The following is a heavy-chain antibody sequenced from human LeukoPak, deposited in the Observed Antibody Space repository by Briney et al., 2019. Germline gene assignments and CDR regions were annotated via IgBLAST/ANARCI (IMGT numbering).Heavy chain of an antibody. CDR3: ARGPSYCSGGSCYTIEY. D-gene: IGHD2-15*01. CDR2: ISSSSSYI. CDR1: GFTFSSYS. J-gene: IGHJ4*02. V-gene: IGHV3-21*01. Sequence: GGSLRLSCAASGFTFSSYSMNWVRQAPGKGLEWVSSISSSSSYIYYADPVKGRFTISRDNAKNSLYLQMNSLRAEDTAVYYCARGPSYCSGGSCYTIEYWGQGTLVTVSS.